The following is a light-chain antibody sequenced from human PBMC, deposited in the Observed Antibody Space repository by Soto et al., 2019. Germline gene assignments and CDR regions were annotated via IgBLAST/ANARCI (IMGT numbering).Light chain of an antibody. CDR2: AAS. Sequence: DIQMTQSPYSLSASVGDRVTLTWLASQSISSYLNWYQQKPGKAPKLLIYAASSLQSGVPSRFSGSGSGTDFTLTISSLQPEDFATYYCQQSYSTPWTFGQGTKVDI. J-gene: IGKJ1*01. CDR3: QQSYSTPWT. V-gene: IGKV1-39*01. CDR1: QSISSY.